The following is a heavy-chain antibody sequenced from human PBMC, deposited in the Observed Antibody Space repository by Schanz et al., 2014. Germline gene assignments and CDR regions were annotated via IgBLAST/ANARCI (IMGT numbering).Heavy chain of an antibody. V-gene: IGHV3-21*01. J-gene: IGHJ4*02. D-gene: IGHD1-1*01. CDR1: GFTFSSYA. CDR2: ISSRSSHI. Sequence: EVQLVESGGGLVQPGGSLRLSCAASGFTFSSYAMSWVRQAPGKGLEWVSSISSRSSHIYYADSVKGRFTVSRDNAKNSVYLQMNGLRVEDTALYYCARDRRNADLDYWGQGTLVTVSP. CDR3: ARDRRNADLDY.